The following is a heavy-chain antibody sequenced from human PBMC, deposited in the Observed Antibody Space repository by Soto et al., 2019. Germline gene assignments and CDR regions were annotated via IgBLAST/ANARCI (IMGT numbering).Heavy chain of an antibody. Sequence: EVQLVESGGGLVQPGRSLRLSCAASGFTFDDYAMHWVRQAPGKGLEWVSGISWNSGRIGYADSVKGLFTISRDNAKNCLYLQMNSLRAEDTALYYCAKSPSYYGDFDYWGQGTLVTVSS. D-gene: IGHD4-17*01. J-gene: IGHJ4*02. CDR3: AKSPSYYGDFDY. V-gene: IGHV3-9*01. CDR2: ISWNSGRI. CDR1: GFTFDDYA.